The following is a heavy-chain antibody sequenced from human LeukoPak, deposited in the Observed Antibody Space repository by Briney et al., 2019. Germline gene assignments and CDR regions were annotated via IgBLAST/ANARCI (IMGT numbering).Heavy chain of an antibody. CDR3: ARQTTRGYYYYMDV. J-gene: IGHJ6*03. V-gene: IGHV4-4*07. Sequence: PSETLSLTCTVSGGSISSYYWSWIRQPAGKGLEWIGRIYTSGSTNYNPSLKSRVTVSVDTSKNQFSLKLSSVTAADTAVYYCARQTTRGYYYYMDVWGKGTTVTVSS. CDR1: GGSISSYY. D-gene: IGHD1-14*01. CDR2: IYTSGST.